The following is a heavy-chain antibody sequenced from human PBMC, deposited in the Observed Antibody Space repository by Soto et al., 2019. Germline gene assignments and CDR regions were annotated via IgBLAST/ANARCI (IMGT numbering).Heavy chain of an antibody. D-gene: IGHD3-10*01. Sequence: QVQLVQSGTEVKKPGSSVKVSCKASGDTFSFYTIKWVRQAPGLGLEWMGRVNPILSMSNYAQKFQGRVTITADKSTSTAYMELRSLRSEDTAFYYCATSYGSGYRAFDYWGQGALVTVSS. CDR3: ATSYGSGYRAFDY. CDR1: GDTFSFYT. J-gene: IGHJ4*02. V-gene: IGHV1-69*02. CDR2: VNPILSMS.